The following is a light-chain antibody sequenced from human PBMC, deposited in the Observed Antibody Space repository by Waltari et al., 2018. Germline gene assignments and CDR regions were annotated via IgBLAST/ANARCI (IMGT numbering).Light chain of an antibody. V-gene: IGKV2-28*01. CDR3: MQALQTPRT. CDR1: QSLLHSNGNTY. CDR2: LGS. Sequence: DVVMTQSPLSLPVTPGEPASISCRSTQSLLHSNGNTYLDWYLQKPGQSPQLLLYLGSNRAAGVPDRFSGSGSGTDFTLKISRVEAEDVGVYYCMQALQTPRTFGQGTRLEIK. J-gene: IGKJ5*01.